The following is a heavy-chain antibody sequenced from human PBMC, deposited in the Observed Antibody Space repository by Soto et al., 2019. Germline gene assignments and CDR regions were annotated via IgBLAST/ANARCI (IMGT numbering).Heavy chain of an antibody. D-gene: IGHD1-26*01. CDR3: ARLIDINSWPLDF. J-gene: IGHJ4*02. CDR2: NHILGRT. Sequence: LGWSFSGVSVSSYDYHWCWIRQPQGKGLEWIGYNHILGRTKYDPSLGSRVAISLDTSKNQFSLPLTSVPAEDEAIYYCARLIDINSWPLDFWGQRSVI. V-gene: IGHV4-61*08. CDR1: GVSVSSYDYH.